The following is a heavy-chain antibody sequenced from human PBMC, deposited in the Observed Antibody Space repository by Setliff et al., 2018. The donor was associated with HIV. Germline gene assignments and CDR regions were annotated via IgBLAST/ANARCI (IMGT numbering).Heavy chain of an antibody. J-gene: IGHJ4*02. CDR3: AREWGSGWYFFRIDY. Sequence: SETLSLTCTVSGGSINSYFWSWIRQPPGKGLEWIAYIYYTGSTNYNPSLKSRVTISLDMSKNQFSLKMSSVTAADTAVYYCAREWGSGWYFFRIDYWGQGTLVTVSS. CDR1: GGSINSYF. CDR2: IYYTGST. D-gene: IGHD6-19*01. V-gene: IGHV4-59*12.